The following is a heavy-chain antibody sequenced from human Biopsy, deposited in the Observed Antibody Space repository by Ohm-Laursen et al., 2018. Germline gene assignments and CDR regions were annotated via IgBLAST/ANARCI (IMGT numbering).Heavy chain of an antibody. CDR1: RFTFSTYG. D-gene: IGHD6-13*01. V-gene: IGHV3-30*18. CDR3: VKDRGAAGTDYYYGMDV. Sequence: SLRLSCSASRFTFSTYGMHWVRQAPGKGLAWVEGISFDGSDQRYADSVKGRFTISRDNSKNTLYLQMNSLRAEDTSVFYCVKDRGAAGTDYYYGMDVWGQGTTVTVSS. J-gene: IGHJ6*01. CDR2: ISFDGSDQ.